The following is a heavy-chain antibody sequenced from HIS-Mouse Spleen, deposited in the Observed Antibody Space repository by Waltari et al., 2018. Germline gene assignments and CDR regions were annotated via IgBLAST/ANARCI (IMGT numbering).Heavy chain of an antibody. CDR1: GFTFSSYG. J-gene: IGHJ5*02. CDR2: ISYDGSNK. D-gene: IGHD7-27*01. CDR3: AKERNWGHHNWFDP. Sequence: QVQLVESGGGVVQPGRSLRLSCAASGFTFSSYGMHWVRQAPGKGLEWVAVISYDGSNKYYADSVKGRFTISRDNSKNTLYLQMNSLRAEDTAVYYCAKERNWGHHNWFDPWGQGTLVTVSS. V-gene: IGHV3-30*18.